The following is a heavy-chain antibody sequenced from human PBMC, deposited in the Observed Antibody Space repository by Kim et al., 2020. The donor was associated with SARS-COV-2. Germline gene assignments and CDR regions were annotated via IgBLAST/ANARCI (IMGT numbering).Heavy chain of an antibody. J-gene: IGHJ4*02. Sequence: GGSLRLSCAASGFTFSDYYMSWIRQAPGKGLEWVSYISSSGSTIYYADSVKGRFTISRDNAKNSLYLQMNSLRAEDTAVYYCARALHLVRSHVGATTSVDYWGQGTLVTVSS. CDR3: ARALHLVRSHVGATTSVDY. CDR1: GFTFSDYY. CDR2: ISSSGSTI. D-gene: IGHD1-26*01. V-gene: IGHV3-11*01.